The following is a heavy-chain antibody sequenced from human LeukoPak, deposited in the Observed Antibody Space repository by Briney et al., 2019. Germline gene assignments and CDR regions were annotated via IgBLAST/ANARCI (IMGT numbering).Heavy chain of an antibody. D-gene: IGHD6-13*01. CDR2: ISDSGGST. CDR3: AKSWGSYSSLLDS. CDR1: GFTFSNYA. V-gene: IGHV3-23*01. J-gene: IGHJ4*02. Sequence: GGSLRLSCDVSGFTFSNYAMARVRQAPGKGLDWVSGISDSGGSTYYADSVEGRFTISRDNSKNRLYLQMNNLRADDTAVYHCAKSWGSYSSLLDSWGQGTLVTVSS.